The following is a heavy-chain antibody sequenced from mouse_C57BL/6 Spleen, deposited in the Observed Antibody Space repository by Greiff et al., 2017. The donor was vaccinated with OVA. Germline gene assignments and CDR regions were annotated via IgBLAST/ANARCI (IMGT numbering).Heavy chain of an antibody. CDR2: INPGSGGT. V-gene: IGHV1-54*01. D-gene: IGHD1-1*01. Sequence: QVQLQQSGAELVRPGTSVKVSCKASGYAFTNYLIEWVKQRPGQGLEWIGVINPGSGGTNYNEKFKGKATLTADKSSSTAYMQLSSLTSEDSAVYFCARSGFGTTGGYWGQGTTLTVSS. J-gene: IGHJ2*01. CDR3: ARSGFGTTGGY. CDR1: GYAFTNYL.